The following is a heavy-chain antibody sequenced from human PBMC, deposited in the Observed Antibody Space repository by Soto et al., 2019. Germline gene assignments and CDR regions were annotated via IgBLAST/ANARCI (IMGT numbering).Heavy chain of an antibody. CDR3: ARGEERYSYGYGSYYYYGMDV. CDR2: IYYSGST. Sequence: PSETLSLTCTVSGGSVSSGSYYWSWIRQPPGKGLEWIGYIYYSGSTNYNPSLKSRVTISVDTSKNQFSLKLSSVTAADTAVYYCARGEERYSYGYGSYYYYGMDVWGQGTTVTV. CDR1: GGSVSSGSYY. V-gene: IGHV4-61*01. J-gene: IGHJ6*02. D-gene: IGHD5-18*01.